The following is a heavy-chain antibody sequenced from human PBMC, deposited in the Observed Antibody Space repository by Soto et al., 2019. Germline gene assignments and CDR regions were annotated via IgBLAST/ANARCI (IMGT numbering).Heavy chain of an antibody. V-gene: IGHV4-59*01. CDR1: GGSIGNSY. CDR3: ARYKSNYYYGMDV. J-gene: IGHJ6*02. Sequence: SETLSLTCTVSGGSIGNSYWSWIRQSPGKGLEWIGYIYYSGITNYNPSLKSRVTISVDTSKNQFSLKLSSVTAADTAVYYCARYKSNYYYGMDVWGQGTTVTVSS. CDR2: IYYSGIT. D-gene: IGHD1-20*01.